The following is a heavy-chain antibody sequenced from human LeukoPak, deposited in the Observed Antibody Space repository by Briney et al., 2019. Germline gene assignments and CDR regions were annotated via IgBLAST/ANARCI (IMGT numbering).Heavy chain of an antibody. V-gene: IGHV3-23*01. CDR2: ISGSGGST. CDR3: AKDPGYGNYYYYYYMDV. D-gene: IGHD4-11*01. J-gene: IGHJ6*03. Sequence: GGSLRLSCAASGFTFSSYAMSWVRQAPGKGLEWVSAISGSGGSTYYADSVKGRFTISRDNSKNTLYLQMNSLRAEDTAVYYCAKDPGYGNYYYYYYMDVWGKGTTVTVSS. CDR1: GFTFSSYA.